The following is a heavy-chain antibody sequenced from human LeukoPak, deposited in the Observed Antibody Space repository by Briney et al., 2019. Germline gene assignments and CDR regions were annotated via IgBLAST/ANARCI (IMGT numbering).Heavy chain of an antibody. Sequence: SETLSLTGTVSGGSISSYYWSWLRQPAGKGLEYIGRIYTSGSTNYNPSLKSRVTMSVDTSKNQFSLRLNSVTAADTAVYYCATLTVTESFDYWGQGTLVTVSS. V-gene: IGHV4-4*07. D-gene: IGHD4-17*01. CDR3: ATLTVTESFDY. J-gene: IGHJ4*02. CDR2: IYTSGST. CDR1: GGSISSYY.